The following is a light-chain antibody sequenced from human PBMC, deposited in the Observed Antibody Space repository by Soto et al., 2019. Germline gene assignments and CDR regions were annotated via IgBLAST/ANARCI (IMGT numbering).Light chain of an antibody. V-gene: IGLV2-14*01. CDR1: MRDVGAYNL. J-gene: IGLJ2*01. CDR2: EVR. CDR3: SSYTSKSSLI. Sequence: QSALTQPASVSRSPGQSITISCAGTMRDVGAYNLVSWYQQHPGRAPQLIIYEVRNRPSGISFRFSGSKSGNTASLTISGRQAKDEADYYCSSYTSKSSLIFGGGTKLTVL.